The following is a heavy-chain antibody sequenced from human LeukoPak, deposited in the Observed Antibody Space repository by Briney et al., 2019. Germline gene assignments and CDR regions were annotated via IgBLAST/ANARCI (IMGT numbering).Heavy chain of an antibody. V-gene: IGHV3-21*01. CDR1: GFTFSSYS. J-gene: IGHJ6*03. CDR3: AREDSNYFYYYYMDV. D-gene: IGHD4-11*01. Sequence: GGSLRLSCAASGFTFSSYSMNWVRQAPGKGLEWVSSISSSSSYIYYADSVKGRFTISRDNAKNSLYLQMNSLRAEDTAVYYCAREDSNYFYYYYMDVWAKGPRSPSP. CDR2: ISSSSSYI.